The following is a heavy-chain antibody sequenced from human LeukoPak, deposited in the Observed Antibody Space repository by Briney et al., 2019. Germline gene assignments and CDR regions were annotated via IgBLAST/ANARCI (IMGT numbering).Heavy chain of an antibody. CDR1: GFTFSSYG. J-gene: IGHJ4*02. V-gene: IGHV3-53*01. CDR2: IYSGGST. CDR3: ARFSGYSYGAYFDY. D-gene: IGHD5-18*01. Sequence: GGSLRLSCAASGFTFSSYGMHWVRQAPGKGLEWVSVIYSGGSTYYADSVKGRFTISRDNSKNTLYLQMNSLRAEDTAVYYCARFSGYSYGAYFDYWGQGTLVTVSS.